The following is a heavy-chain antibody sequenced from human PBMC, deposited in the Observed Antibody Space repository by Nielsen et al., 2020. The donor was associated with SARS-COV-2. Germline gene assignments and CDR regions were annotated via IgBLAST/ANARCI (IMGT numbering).Heavy chain of an antibody. CDR2: IYSGGST. CDR1: GFTVSSNY. D-gene: IGHD5-24*01. V-gene: IGHV3-53*01. Sequence: GSLKISCAASGFTVSSNYMSWVRQAPGKGPEWVSVIYSGGSTYYADSVKGRFTISRDNSKNTLYLQMNSLRAEDTAVYYCARDREDGMGLDYWGQGTLVTVSS. CDR3: ARDREDGMGLDY. J-gene: IGHJ4*02.